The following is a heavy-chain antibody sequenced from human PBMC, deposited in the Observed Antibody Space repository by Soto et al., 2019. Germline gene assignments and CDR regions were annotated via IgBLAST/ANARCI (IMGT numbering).Heavy chain of an antibody. J-gene: IGHJ3*01. Sequence: PGESLKSSCKGSGYSFTSYLIGWVRQIPGKGLEWMGIIYPGDSDTRYSPSFQGQVTISADKSISTAYLQWSSLKAWDTAMYYCARYAPLWTAGIDAFAVWGQGTMVTFSS. CDR3: ARYAPLWTAGIDAFAV. CDR2: IYPGDSDT. CDR1: GYSFTSYL. D-gene: IGHD6-13*01. V-gene: IGHV5-51*01.